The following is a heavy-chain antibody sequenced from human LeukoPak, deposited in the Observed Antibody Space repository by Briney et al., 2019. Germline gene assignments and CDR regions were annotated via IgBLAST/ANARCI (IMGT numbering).Heavy chain of an antibody. D-gene: IGHD3-22*01. Sequence: PGGSLRLSCAASGFTFSSYAMSWVRRAPGKGLEWVSSISGSGGNTYYAQSVKGRFTISRDNSKNTLYLQMNSLRAEDTGVYFCGKDRDSSSYYHDAFDMWGQGTVVTVSS. CDR1: GFTFSSYA. V-gene: IGHV3-23*01. J-gene: IGHJ3*02. CDR3: GKDRDSSSYYHDAFDM. CDR2: ISGSGGNT.